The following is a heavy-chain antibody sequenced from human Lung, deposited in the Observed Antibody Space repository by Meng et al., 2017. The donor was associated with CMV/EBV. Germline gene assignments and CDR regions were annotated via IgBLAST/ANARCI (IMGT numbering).Heavy chain of an antibody. D-gene: IGHD3-9*01. CDR2: TTSSDTYK. V-gene: IGHV3-21*01. Sequence: ESLKISCAASGFTFSSYHMSWVRQAPGKGLEWVSSTTSSDTYKYYPDSLKGRFTISRDNARKLLYLQINNLRAEDTAVYYCAREFSSGYLYFDFWGQGTLVTVSS. CDR3: AREFSSGYLYFDF. CDR1: GFTFSSYH. J-gene: IGHJ4*02.